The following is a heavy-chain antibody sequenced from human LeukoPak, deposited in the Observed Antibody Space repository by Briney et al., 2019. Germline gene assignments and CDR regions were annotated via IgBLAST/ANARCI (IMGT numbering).Heavy chain of an antibody. V-gene: IGHV3-30*02. J-gene: IGHJ3*02. CDR3: AKDDPVRSAFDI. CDR2: IRYGGSDK. Sequence: GGSLRLSCAASGFTFGSYGMHWVRQAPGKGLEWVAFIRYGGSDKYYADSAKGRFTISRDSSKNTLYLQTNSLRAEDTAVYYCAKDDPVRSAFDIWGQGTMVTVSS. CDR1: GFTFGSYG.